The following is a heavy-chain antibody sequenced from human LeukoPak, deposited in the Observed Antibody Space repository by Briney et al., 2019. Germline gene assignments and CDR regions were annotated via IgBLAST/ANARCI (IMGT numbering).Heavy chain of an antibody. CDR2: ISGSSSSI. D-gene: IGHD3-10*01. Sequence: KPGGSLRLSCAASGFTFSSYSMNWVRQAPGKGLEWVSSISGSSSSIYYADSVKGQFTISRDNAKNSLYLQMNSLRAEDTAVYYCARGPGSGRNYNWFDPWGQGTLVTVSS. J-gene: IGHJ5*02. CDR3: ARGPGSGRNYNWFDP. V-gene: IGHV3-21*01. CDR1: GFTFSSYS.